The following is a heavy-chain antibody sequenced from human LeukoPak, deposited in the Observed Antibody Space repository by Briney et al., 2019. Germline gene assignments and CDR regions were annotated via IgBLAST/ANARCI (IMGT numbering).Heavy chain of an antibody. CDR1: GFTLSSFE. CDR3: ARTRGWSTDAFDI. Sequence: VGCLRLSCAASGFTLSSFEMNSVRQAPGKGLEWVSFVSFSDSTKYYAESVKGRFTISRDNAKNTLYLQMNSLRVDDTAIYFCARTRGWSTDAFDIWGQGTIVTVSS. V-gene: IGHV3-48*03. CDR2: VSFSDSTK. D-gene: IGHD6-19*01. J-gene: IGHJ3*02.